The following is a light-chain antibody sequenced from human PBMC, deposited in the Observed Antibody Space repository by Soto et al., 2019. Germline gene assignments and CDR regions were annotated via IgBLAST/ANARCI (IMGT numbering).Light chain of an antibody. J-gene: IGKJ4*01. CDR3: QQYNNWPLT. Sequence: VISKSPATLSVSTGKRATLSCRAGQRVSSGLAWYQQKPGQTPRLLIYAASTRATGIPARFSGSGSGTEFTLTISSLQSEDFAVYYCQQYNNWPLTFGGGTKVDIK. CDR2: AAS. V-gene: IGKV3-15*01. CDR1: QRVSSG.